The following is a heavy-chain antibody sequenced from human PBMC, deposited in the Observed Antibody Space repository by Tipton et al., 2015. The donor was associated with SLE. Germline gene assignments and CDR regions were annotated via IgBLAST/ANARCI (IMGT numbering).Heavy chain of an antibody. CDR2: ITWNSGDI. J-gene: IGHJ4*02. V-gene: IGHV3-9*01. D-gene: IGHD3-10*01. CDR1: GFTFSSYA. Sequence: SLRLSCAASGFTFSSYAMSWVRQAPGKGLEWVSGITWNSGDIGHADSVKGRFTISRDHAKNSLSLQMNSLRAEDTALYYCVKDPTAYMIQGVIITPPDYWGQGTLVTGSS. CDR3: VKDPTAYMIQGVIITPPDY.